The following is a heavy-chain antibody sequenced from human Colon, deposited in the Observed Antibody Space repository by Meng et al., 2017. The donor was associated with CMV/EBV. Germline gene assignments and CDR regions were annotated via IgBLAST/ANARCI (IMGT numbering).Heavy chain of an antibody. Sequence: QVQLQAPCPGLVKPSETLSLTCTVSGDSISGRSYYWGWIRQPPGKGLEWIASIYYIGNDYHNPSLKSRVTISIDTSNNQFSLRLTSVTAADTAVYYCARMALHWYFDLWGRGTLVTVSS. D-gene: IGHD5-24*01. CDR2: IYYIGND. CDR3: ARMALHWYFDL. CDR1: GDSISGRSYY. J-gene: IGHJ2*01. V-gene: IGHV4-39*07.